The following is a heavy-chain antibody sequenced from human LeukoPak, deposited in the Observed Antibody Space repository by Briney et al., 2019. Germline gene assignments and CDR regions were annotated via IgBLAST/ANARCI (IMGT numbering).Heavy chain of an antibody. V-gene: IGHV4-38-2*02. Sequence: SETLSLTCTVSGYSISSGYYWAWMRQPPGKGLEWIGSINHSGSTYYNPSLKSRVTVSVDTSKNQVSLRLSSVTAADTAVYYCAKVCSSGRCLDYWGQGTLVTVSS. D-gene: IGHD2-15*01. CDR2: INHSGST. CDR3: AKVCSSGRCLDY. CDR1: GYSISSGYY. J-gene: IGHJ4*02.